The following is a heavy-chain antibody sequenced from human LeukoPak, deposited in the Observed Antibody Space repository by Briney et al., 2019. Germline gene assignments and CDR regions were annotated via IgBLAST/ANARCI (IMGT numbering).Heavy chain of an antibody. CDR1: GFTFSSYG. Sequence: GGSLRLSCAASGFTFSSYGMHWVRQAPGKGLEWVAVISYDGSNKYYADSVKGRFTISRDNSKNAVHLQMNSLRVEDTAVYYCAKDEAQYFQHWGQGTLVTVSA. J-gene: IGHJ1*01. CDR3: AKDEAQYFQH. CDR2: ISYDGSNK. V-gene: IGHV3-30*18.